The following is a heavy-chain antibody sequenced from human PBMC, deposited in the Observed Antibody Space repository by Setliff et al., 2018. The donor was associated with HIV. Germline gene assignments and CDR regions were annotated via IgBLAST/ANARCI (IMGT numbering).Heavy chain of an antibody. D-gene: IGHD3-10*01. J-gene: IGHJ4*02. Sequence: SETLSLTCTVSGGSISSGDYYWSWIRQHPRKGLEWIGYIYYTGSTYYNPSLKGRVTISVDTSKNQFSLKLSSVTAADTAVYYCARAPFYYGSGSYQTFDYWGQGTLVTVSS. CDR2: IYYTGST. V-gene: IGHV4-31*03. CDR3: ARAPFYYGSGSYQTFDY. CDR1: GGSISSGDYY.